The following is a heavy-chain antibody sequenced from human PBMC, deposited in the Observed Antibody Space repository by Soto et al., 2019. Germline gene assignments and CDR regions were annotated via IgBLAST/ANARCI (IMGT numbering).Heavy chain of an antibody. J-gene: IGHJ3*02. CDR1: GGSISSGGYY. D-gene: IGHD3-22*01. Sequence: PSETLSLTCTVSGGSISSGGYYWSWIRQHPGKGLEWIGYIYYSGSTYYNPSLKSRVTISVDTSKNQFSLKLSSVTAADTAVYYCARVNYYYDSSGYLLTENAFDIWGQGTMVTVSS. V-gene: IGHV4-31*03. CDR2: IYYSGST. CDR3: ARVNYYYDSSGYLLTENAFDI.